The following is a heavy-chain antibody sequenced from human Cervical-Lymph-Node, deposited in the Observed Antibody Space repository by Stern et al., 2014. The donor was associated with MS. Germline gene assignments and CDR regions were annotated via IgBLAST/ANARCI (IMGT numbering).Heavy chain of an antibody. J-gene: IGHJ6*02. CDR1: GYTFTSYY. D-gene: IGHD5-18*01. V-gene: IGHV1-46*01. CDR3: ARGTDTAMVTGYYGMDV. Sequence: VQLVESGAEVKKPGASVKVSCKASGYTFTSYYMHWVRQAPGQGLEWMGIINPSGGSTSYAQKFQGRVTLTRDTSTSTVYMELSSLRSEDTAVYYCARGTDTAMVTGYYGMDVWGQGTTVTVSS. CDR2: INPSGGST.